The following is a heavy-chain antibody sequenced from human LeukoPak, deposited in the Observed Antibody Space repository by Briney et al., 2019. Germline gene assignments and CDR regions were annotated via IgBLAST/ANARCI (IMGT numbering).Heavy chain of an antibody. D-gene: IGHD3-3*01. V-gene: IGHV4-34*01. Sequence: SETLSLTCAVYGGSFSGYYWSWIRQPPGKGLEWIGEINHSGSTNYNPSLKSRVTISVDTSKNQFSLKLSSVTAADTAMYYCARLSTRLLDHWGQGTRVTVSS. CDR3: ARLSTRLLDH. J-gene: IGHJ4*02. CDR1: GGSFSGYY. CDR2: INHSGST.